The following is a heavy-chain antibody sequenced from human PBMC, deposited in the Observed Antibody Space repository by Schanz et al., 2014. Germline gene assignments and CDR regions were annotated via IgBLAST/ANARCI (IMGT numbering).Heavy chain of an antibody. J-gene: IGHJ3*02. CDR1: GYTTFTDYY. CDR3: ARGGGPEDVFDI. D-gene: IGHD5-12*01. Sequence: QVQLVQSGAEVKKPGASVKVSCKASGYTTFTDYYIHWVRQAPGQGLEWMGWINPNSGDTNYAQKLQGWVTMTRDTSISTAYMEVSRLKSDDTAVYYCARGGGPEDVFDIWGQGTILTVSS. V-gene: IGHV1-2*04. CDR2: INPNSGDT.